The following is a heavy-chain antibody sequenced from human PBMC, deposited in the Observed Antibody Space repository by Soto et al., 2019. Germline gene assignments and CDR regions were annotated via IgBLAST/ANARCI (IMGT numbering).Heavy chain of an antibody. J-gene: IGHJ3*02. CDR2: INSDGSST. CDR1: GFTFSSYW. CDR3: AREAIVGALDAFDI. V-gene: IGHV3-74*01. D-gene: IGHD1-26*01. Sequence: GWSLRLSWAASGFTFSSYWMHWVRQAPGKGLVWVSRINSDGSSTSYADSVKGRFTISRDNAKNTLYLQMNSLRAEDKAVYYCAREAIVGALDAFDIWGQGKMVTV.